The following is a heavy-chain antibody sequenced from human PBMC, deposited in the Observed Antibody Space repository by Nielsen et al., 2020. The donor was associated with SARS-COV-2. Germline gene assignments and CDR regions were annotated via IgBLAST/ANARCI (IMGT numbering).Heavy chain of an antibody. CDR2: IYYSGRT. D-gene: IGHD3-9*01. J-gene: IGHJ4*02. CDR1: GGSISSSDSY. CDR3: GRGGVGRYPITPPDY. V-gene: IGHV4-30-4*01. Sequence: SETLSLTCTVSGGSISSSDSYWTWIRQPPGKGLEWIGYIYYSGRTFYSPSLKSRVTISIERSKTQFSLELTSVTAADTAVYYCGRGGVGRYPITPPDYWGQGILVTVSS.